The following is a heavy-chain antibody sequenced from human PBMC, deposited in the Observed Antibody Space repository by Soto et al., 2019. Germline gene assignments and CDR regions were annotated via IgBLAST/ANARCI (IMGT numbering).Heavy chain of an antibody. Sequence: GGSLRLSCAASGFTLSTAWTNWVRQAPGKGLEWVGRIKSNTAGGAADYAAPVQGRFTISRDDSKNTVYLEMNSLKAEDTAVYYCSTPIPGTHAVDSWGQGTQVTVSS. CDR1: GFTLSTAW. D-gene: IGHD6-13*01. J-gene: IGHJ4*02. V-gene: IGHV3-15*07. CDR3: STPIPGTHAVDS. CDR2: IKSNTAGGAA.